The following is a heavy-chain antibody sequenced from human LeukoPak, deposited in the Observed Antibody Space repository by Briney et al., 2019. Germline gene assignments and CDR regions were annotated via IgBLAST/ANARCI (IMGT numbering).Heavy chain of an antibody. V-gene: IGHV3-23*01. CDR1: GFTFSNYG. J-gene: IGHJ4*02. CDR2: ISGSGGST. CDR3: ANGGYCSGGSCYSDY. D-gene: IGHD2-15*01. Sequence: GGSLRLSCAASGFTFSNYGMNWVRQAPGKGLEWVSGISGSGGSTYYADSVKGRFTISRDNSKNTLYLQMNSLRAEDTAVYYCANGGYCSGGSCYSDYWGQGTLVTVSS.